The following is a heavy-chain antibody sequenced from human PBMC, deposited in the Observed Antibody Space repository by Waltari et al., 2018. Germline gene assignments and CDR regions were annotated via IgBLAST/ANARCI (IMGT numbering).Heavy chain of an antibody. CDR3: ATVKSSWSYYFDN. CDR1: GYTLIELS. CDR2: FDPEDGET. V-gene: IGHV1-24*01. Sequence: QVQLVQSGAEVKRPGASVTVSCKVSGYTLIELSMHWVRQAPGKGLEWMGGFDPEDGETIYAQKCQGRVTMTEDTSTDTTYMELSSLRSDDTAVYYCATVKSSWSYYFDNWGQGTLVTVSS. J-gene: IGHJ4*02. D-gene: IGHD6-13*01.